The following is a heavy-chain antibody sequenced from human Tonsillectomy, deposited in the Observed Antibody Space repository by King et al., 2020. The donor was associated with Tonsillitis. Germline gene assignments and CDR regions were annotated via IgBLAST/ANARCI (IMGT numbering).Heavy chain of an antibody. CDR2: INPNDGTT. CDR3: ARDHSITVAGIMSWWFDP. D-gene: IGHD6-19*01. Sequence: QLVQSGAEMKKPGASVKVSCTASGYTFTRHWVHWVRQAPGQGLEWMGIINPNDGTTMYAQELQDRVNITGDTSTSTVYMELTSLRFEDTAIYYCARDHSITVAGIMSWWFDPWGQGSLVTVSS. V-gene: IGHV1-46*04. CDR1: GYTFTRHW. J-gene: IGHJ5*02.